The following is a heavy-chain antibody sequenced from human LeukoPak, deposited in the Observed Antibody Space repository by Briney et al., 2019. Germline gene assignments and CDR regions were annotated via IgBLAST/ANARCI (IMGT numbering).Heavy chain of an antibody. CDR1: GYTFTGYY. V-gene: IGHV1-2*02. CDR2: INPNSGGA. J-gene: IGHJ4*03. D-gene: IGHD3-22*01. CDR3: AREQIPYFYSSFDF. Sequence: ASVKVSCKAFGYTFTGYYMHWVRQAPGQGLEWMGWINPNSGGANYAQKFQGRVTMTRDTSISTAYMELSRLRSDDTAVYYWAREQIPYFYSSFDFWGQGNPVTVSS.